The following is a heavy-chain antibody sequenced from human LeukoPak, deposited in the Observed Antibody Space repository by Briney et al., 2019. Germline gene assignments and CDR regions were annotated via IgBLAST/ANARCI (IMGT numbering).Heavy chain of an antibody. CDR3: ARASLPFIPSNWFDP. J-gene: IGHJ5*02. Sequence: ASVKVSCKASGYTFTSYGISWVRQAPGQGLEWMGWISAYNGNTNYAQKLQGRVTMTTDTSTGTAYMELRSLRSDDTAVYYCARASLPFIPSNWFDPWGQGTLVTVSS. V-gene: IGHV1-18*01. CDR2: ISAYNGNT. CDR1: GYTFTSYG. D-gene: IGHD3-16*01.